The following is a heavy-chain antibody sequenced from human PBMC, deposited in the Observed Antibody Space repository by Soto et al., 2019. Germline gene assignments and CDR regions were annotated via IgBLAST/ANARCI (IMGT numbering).Heavy chain of an antibody. D-gene: IGHD1-1*01. Sequence: DVQLVETGGGLIQPGESLRLSCAAFGLTVSGKKYVAWVRQAPGNGLEWVSALYDVDGTYYTDTVKGRFNTSRDISKTNIYIQMKGLRTVNTVGDYFTSLHERENANDVCNQGTTVT. CDR2: LYDVDGT. V-gene: IGHV3-53*02. CDR1: GLTVSGKKY. CDR3: TSLHERENANDV. J-gene: IGHJ3*01.